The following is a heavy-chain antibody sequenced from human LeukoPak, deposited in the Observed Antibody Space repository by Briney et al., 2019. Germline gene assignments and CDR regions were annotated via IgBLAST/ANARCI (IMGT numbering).Heavy chain of an antibody. D-gene: IGHD7-27*01. J-gene: IGHJ4*02. CDR2: ISPDGSVK. CDR1: GFSFTSSW. V-gene: IGHV3-7*01. Sequence: PGGSLRLSCAASGFSFTSSWMTWVRQAPGKGLEWVANISPDGSVKNHVASVKGRLTISRDNAKTTLYLQMNSLSAEDTAVYYRARDLNWGDFDYWGQGTLVTVSS. CDR3: ARDLNWGDFDY.